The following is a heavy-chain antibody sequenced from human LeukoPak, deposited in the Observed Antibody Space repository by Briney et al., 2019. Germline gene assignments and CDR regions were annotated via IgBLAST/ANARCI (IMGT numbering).Heavy chain of an antibody. Sequence: PGGSLRLSCAGSGFTMSNYWMNWVRQAPGEGLVWVSHINPGDGSTTGYADSVKGRFTVSRDNAKNTLYLQMTSLKDGDTAVYYCVRDGMGTAPYDLWVQGTLVTVSS. CDR1: GFTMSNYW. D-gene: IGHD2-8*02. V-gene: IGHV3-74*01. J-gene: IGHJ4*01. CDR3: VRDGMGTAPYDL. CDR2: INPGDGSTT.